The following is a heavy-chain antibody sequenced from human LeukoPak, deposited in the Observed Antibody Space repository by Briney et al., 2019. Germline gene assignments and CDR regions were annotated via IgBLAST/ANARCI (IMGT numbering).Heavy chain of an antibody. V-gene: IGHV3-15*01. Sequence: GGSLRLSCAASGFIFSNAWMSWVRQAPGKGLEWVGRINSKTDGGTTDYAAPVKGRFTISRDDSKTTLYLHMNSLKTEDTAVYYCTTDNVNPVLDYWGQGTLVTVSS. J-gene: IGHJ4*01. CDR2: INSKTDGGTT. D-gene: IGHD3-10*01. CDR1: GFIFSNAW. CDR3: TTDNVNPVLDY.